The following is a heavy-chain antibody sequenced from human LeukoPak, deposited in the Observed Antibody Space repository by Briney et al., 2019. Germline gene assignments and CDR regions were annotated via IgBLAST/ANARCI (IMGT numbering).Heavy chain of an antibody. CDR2: IFYSGIT. CDR1: GDSITSYF. V-gene: IGHV4-59*01. Sequence: PSETLSLTCTVSGDSITSYFWSWIRQPPGKGLEWVGYIFYSGITNYNPSLKSRVTISVDTSKNQFSLKLSSVTAADTAVYYCARAQRWLQFDYWGQGTLVTVSS. CDR3: ARAQRWLQFDY. D-gene: IGHD5-24*01. J-gene: IGHJ4*02.